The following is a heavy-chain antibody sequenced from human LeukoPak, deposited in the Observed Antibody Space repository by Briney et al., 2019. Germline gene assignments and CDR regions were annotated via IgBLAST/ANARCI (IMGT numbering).Heavy chain of an antibody. V-gene: IGHV4-39*01. CDR2: IYYSGST. Sequence: SETLSLTCTVSGGSISSSSYYWGWIRQPPGKGLEWIGSIYYSGSTYYNPSLKSRVTISVDTSKNQFSLKLSSVTAADTAVYYCARRPTYYYGSGSYNYWGQGTLVTVSS. CDR1: GGSISSSSYY. D-gene: IGHD3-10*01. CDR3: ARRPTYYYGSGSYNY. J-gene: IGHJ4*02.